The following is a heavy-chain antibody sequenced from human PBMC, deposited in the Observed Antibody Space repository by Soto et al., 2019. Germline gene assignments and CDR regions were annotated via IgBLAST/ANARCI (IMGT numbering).Heavy chain of an antibody. Sequence: QITLKESGPPLVKPTQTLTLTCTFSGFSLSTSGVGVGWIRQPPGKALEWLALIYWDDDKPYSPSLKSRLTITKDTTKNQVLLTMPNMDPVDTATYYCRHRRGRGGWPNSFDSWGQGTLVTVSS. CDR2: IYWDDDK. D-gene: IGHD6-19*01. J-gene: IGHJ4*02. CDR3: RHRRGRGGWPNSFDS. V-gene: IGHV2-5*02. CDR1: GFSLSTSGVG.